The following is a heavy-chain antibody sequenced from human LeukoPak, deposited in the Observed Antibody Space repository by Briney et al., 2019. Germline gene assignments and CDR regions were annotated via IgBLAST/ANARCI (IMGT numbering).Heavy chain of an antibody. Sequence: SVKVSCKASGGTFSSYAISWVRQAPGQGLEWMGGIIPIFGTANYAQKFQGRVTITADESTSTAYMELSSLRSEDTAVYYCARAPYSSSWDYYYYGMDVWGQGTTVTVSS. D-gene: IGHD6-13*01. V-gene: IGHV1-69*01. CDR1: GGTFSSYA. CDR3: ARAPYSSSWDYYYYGMDV. J-gene: IGHJ6*02. CDR2: IIPIFGTA.